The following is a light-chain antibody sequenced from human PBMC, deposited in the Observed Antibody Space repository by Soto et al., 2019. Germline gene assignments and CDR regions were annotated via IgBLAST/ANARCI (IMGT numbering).Light chain of an antibody. CDR3: QHYNSYSEA. CDR2: KAS. V-gene: IGKV1-5*03. J-gene: IGKJ1*01. CDR1: QTISSW. Sequence: DIQMTQCPSTLSGSVGDRVTITCRASQTISSWLAWYQQKPGKAPKLLIYKASTLKSGVSSRFSGSGSGTEFTLTISSLQPDDFATYYCQHYNSYSEAFGQGTKVDIK.